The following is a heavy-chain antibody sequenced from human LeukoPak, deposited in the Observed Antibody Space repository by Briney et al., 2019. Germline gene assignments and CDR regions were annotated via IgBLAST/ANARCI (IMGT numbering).Heavy chain of an antibody. Sequence: PSETLSLTCSVSGGSISSSSYYWGWIRQPPGKWLEWIGSIYYSGSTYYNPSLKSRVTISVDTSKNQFSLKLSSVTAADTAVYYCAVAYCGGDCYPNYWGQGTLVTVSS. CDR2: IYYSGST. V-gene: IGHV4-39*01. CDR3: AVAYCGGDCYPNY. J-gene: IGHJ4*02. CDR1: GGSISSSSYY. D-gene: IGHD2-21*02.